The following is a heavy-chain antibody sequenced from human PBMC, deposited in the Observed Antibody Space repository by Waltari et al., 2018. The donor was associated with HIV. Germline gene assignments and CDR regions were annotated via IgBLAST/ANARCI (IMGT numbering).Heavy chain of an antibody. Sequence: QVQLQQWGAGLLKPSETLSLTCAVYGGSFSGYYWSWIRQPPGKGLEWIGEINHSGSTTYNPSLKSRVTISVDTSKNQFSLKLSSVTAADTAVYYCARGVGDFWSGYPSGRFDPWGQGTLVTVSS. V-gene: IGHV4-34*01. CDR2: INHSGST. D-gene: IGHD3-3*01. J-gene: IGHJ5*02. CDR3: ARGVGDFWSGYPSGRFDP. CDR1: GGSFSGYY.